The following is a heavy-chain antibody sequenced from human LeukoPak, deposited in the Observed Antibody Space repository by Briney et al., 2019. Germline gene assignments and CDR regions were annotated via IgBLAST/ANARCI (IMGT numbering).Heavy chain of an antibody. J-gene: IGHJ3*02. CDR1: GGSISSYY. D-gene: IGHD6-19*01. CDR2: IYTSGST. V-gene: IGHV4-4*07. Sequence: SETLSLTCTVSGGSISSYYWSWIRQPAGKGLEWIGRIYTSGSTNYNPSLKSRLTISVDRSKNQFSLNLTSVTAADTAVYYCARIFIAVAVHAFDIWGQGTMVTVSS. CDR3: ARIFIAVAVHAFDI.